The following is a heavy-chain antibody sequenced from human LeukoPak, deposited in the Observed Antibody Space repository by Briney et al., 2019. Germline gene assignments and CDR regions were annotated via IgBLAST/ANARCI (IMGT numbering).Heavy chain of an antibody. CDR2: RKQDGSEK. CDR1: GFTFSSDW. Sequence: TGGSLRLSCAASGFTFSSDWMRWVRRAPGKGLEWVANRKQDGSEKYYMDSVKGRFTISRGNAKNSLYLQMNSLRAEDTAVYYCARDGDYGDYAIDYWGQGTLVTVSS. V-gene: IGHV3-7*01. CDR3: ARDGDYGDYAIDY. J-gene: IGHJ4*02. D-gene: IGHD4-17*01.